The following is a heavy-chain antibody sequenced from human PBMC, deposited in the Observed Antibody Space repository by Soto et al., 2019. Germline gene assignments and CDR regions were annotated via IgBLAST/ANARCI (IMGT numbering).Heavy chain of an antibody. D-gene: IGHD1-7*01. CDR3: ARVTGTTVVFDY. CDR2: IYYSGST. CDR1: GGSISSGGYY. V-gene: IGHV4-31*03. Sequence: SETLSLTCTVSGGSISSGGYYWSWIRQHPGKGLGWIGYIYYSGSTYYNPSLKSRVTISVDTSKNQFSLKLSSVTAADTAVYYCARVTGTTVVFDYWGQGTLVTVSS. J-gene: IGHJ4*02.